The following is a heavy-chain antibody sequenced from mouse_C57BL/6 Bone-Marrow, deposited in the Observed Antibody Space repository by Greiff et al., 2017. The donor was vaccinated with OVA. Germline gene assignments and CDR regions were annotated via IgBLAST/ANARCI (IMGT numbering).Heavy chain of an antibody. V-gene: IGHV3-6*01. Sequence: VQLQESGPGLVKPSQSLSLTCSVTGYSITSGYYWNWIRQFPGNKLEWMGYISYDGSNNYNPSLKNRISITRDTSKNQFFLKLNSVTTEDTATYYCARKYYYGSSLDYWGQGTTLTVSS. CDR2: ISYDGSN. J-gene: IGHJ2*01. CDR1: GYSITSGYY. D-gene: IGHD1-1*01. CDR3: ARKYYYGSSLDY.